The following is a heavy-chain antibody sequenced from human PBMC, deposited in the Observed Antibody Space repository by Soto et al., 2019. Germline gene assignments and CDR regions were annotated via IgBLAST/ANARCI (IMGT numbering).Heavy chain of an antibody. CDR3: ARVRFGELV. J-gene: IGHJ4*02. D-gene: IGHD3-10*01. CDR2: IGVGGGDR. V-gene: IGHV3-23*01. Sequence: EVQLLEPGGGLVQPGGSLRLSCAASGFTFSSYAMSWVRQAPGKGLEWVSIIGVGGGDRYYPESVKGRFTISRDNSRDTLYLEMNSLRDEDTAVYYCARVRFGELVWGQGTLVTVSS. CDR1: GFTFSSYA.